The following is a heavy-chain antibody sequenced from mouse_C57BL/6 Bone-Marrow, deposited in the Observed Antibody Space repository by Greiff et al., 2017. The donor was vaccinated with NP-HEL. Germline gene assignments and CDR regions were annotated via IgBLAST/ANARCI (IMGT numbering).Heavy chain of an antibody. D-gene: IGHD2-5*01. CDR3: ATQTYYSNYGFAY. CDR1: GYTFTSYG. J-gene: IGHJ3*01. CDR2: IYPRSGNT. V-gene: IGHV1-81*01. Sequence: QVQLQQSGAELARPGASVKLSCKASGYTFTSYGISWVKQRTGQGLEWIGEIYPRSGNTYYNEKFKGKATLTADNSSSTAYMELRSLTSEDSAVYFCATQTYYSNYGFAYWGQGTLVTVSA.